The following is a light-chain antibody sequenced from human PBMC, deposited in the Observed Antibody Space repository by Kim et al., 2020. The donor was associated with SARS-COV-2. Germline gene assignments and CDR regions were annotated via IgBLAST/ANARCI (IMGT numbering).Light chain of an antibody. CDR2: EVS. V-gene: IGLV2-8*01. Sequence: SATISCTGTISVVGGYNYLSWYQQHPGKAPKLMIYEVSKRPSGVPDRFSGSKSGNTASLTVSGLQAEDEADYYCSSYAGSNNFVVFGGGTQLTVL. CDR1: ISVVGGYNY. CDR3: SSYAGSNNFVV. J-gene: IGLJ2*01.